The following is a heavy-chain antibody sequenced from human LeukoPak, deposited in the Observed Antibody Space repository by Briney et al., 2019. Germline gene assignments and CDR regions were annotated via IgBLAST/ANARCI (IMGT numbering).Heavy chain of an antibody. Sequence: GGSLRLSCAASGFTFDDYGMSWVRQAPGKGLEWVSGINWNGGSTGYADSVKGRFTISRDNAKNSLYLQMNSPRAEDTALYYCARDQGGSYYGGRDYWGQGTLVTVSS. J-gene: IGHJ4*02. CDR1: GFTFDDYG. CDR3: ARDQGGSYYGGRDY. CDR2: INWNGGST. V-gene: IGHV3-20*04. D-gene: IGHD1-26*01.